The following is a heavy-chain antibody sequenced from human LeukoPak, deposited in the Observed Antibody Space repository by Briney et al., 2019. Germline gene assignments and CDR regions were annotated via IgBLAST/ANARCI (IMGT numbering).Heavy chain of an antibody. CDR1: GYTFTSYY. CDR2: INPSGSST. Sequence: ASVKVSCKASGYTFTSYYMHWVRQAPGQGLEWMGIINPSGSSTTYAQKFQGRVSMTRDTSTSTVYMELSSLRSEDTAVYYCARDQQLVWYSYYYGMDVWGRGTTVTVSS. D-gene: IGHD6-13*01. V-gene: IGHV1-46*01. J-gene: IGHJ6*02. CDR3: ARDQQLVWYSYYYGMDV.